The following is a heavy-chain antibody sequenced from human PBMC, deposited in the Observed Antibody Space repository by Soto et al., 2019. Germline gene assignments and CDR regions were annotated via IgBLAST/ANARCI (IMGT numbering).Heavy chain of an antibody. CDR2: ISGSGGST. CDR3: AKEALGVADISPALDY. V-gene: IGHV3-23*01. J-gene: IGHJ4*02. CDR1: GFTFSSYA. D-gene: IGHD6-19*01. Sequence: VGSLRLSCAASGFTFSSYAMSWVRQAPGKGLEWVSAISGSGGSTYYADSVKGRFTISRDNSKNTLYLQMNSLRAEDTAVYYCAKEALGVADISPALDYWGQGTLVTVSS.